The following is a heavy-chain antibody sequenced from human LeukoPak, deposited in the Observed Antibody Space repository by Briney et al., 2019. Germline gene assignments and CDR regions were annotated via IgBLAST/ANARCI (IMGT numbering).Heavy chain of an antibody. CDR2: INSDVSST. Sequence: GGSLRLSCAASGFTFSSYWMHWVRQAPGKGLVWVSRINSDVSSTSYADSVKGRFTISRDNAKNTLYLQMNSLRAEDTAVYYCAKGTITMVRGGNWFDPWGQGTLVTVSS. D-gene: IGHD3-10*01. CDR1: GFTFSSYW. CDR3: AKGTITMVRGGNWFDP. J-gene: IGHJ5*02. V-gene: IGHV3-74*01.